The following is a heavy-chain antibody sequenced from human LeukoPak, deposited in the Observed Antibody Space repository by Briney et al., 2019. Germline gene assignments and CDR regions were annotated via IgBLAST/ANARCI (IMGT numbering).Heavy chain of an antibody. D-gene: IGHD3-22*01. J-gene: IGHJ4*02. CDR3: ARMRDSSGYFDY. Sequence: GGSLRLSCAASGFTVSSNYMSWVRQAPGKGLEWVSVIYSGGSTYYADSVEGRFTISRDNSKNTLYLQMNSLRAEDTAVYYCARMRDSSGYFDYWGQGTLVTVSS. V-gene: IGHV3-66*01. CDR1: GFTVSSNY. CDR2: IYSGGST.